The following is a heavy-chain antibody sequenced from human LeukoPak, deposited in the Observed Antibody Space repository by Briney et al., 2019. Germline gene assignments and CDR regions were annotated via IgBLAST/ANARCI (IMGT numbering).Heavy chain of an antibody. D-gene: IGHD4-17*01. V-gene: IGHV1-69*04. CDR2: IIPILGIA. J-gene: IGHJ4*02. CDR1: GGTFSSYA. Sequence: SVKVSCKASGGTFSSYAISWVRQAPGQGLEWMGRIIPILGIANYAQKVQGRVTITADKSTGTAYMELSSLRSEDTAVYYCYTVTTERIDYWGQGTLVTVSS. CDR3: YTVTTERIDY.